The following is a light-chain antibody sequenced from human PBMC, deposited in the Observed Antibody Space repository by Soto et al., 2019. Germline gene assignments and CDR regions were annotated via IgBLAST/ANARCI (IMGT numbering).Light chain of an antibody. Sequence: EIVMTKSPATLSVSLGERATLSCRASQSVSGNLAWFQQRPGQAPRLLIYGSSTRATGIPARFSGSKSGTEFTLTISSLQSEDFAVYYCQQYNNWPLTFGGGTKVEI. V-gene: IGKV3-15*01. J-gene: IGKJ4*01. CDR1: QSVSGN. CDR2: GSS. CDR3: QQYNNWPLT.